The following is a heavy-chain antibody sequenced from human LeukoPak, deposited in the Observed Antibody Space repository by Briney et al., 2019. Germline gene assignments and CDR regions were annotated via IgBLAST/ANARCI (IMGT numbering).Heavy chain of an antibody. CDR3: IRTRGYSGTWYGFDY. CDR1: GYSFTNYW. Sequence: GESLKISCKGSGYSFTNYWIGWGRQMPGKGLEWMAIIYPGDSDTKYSPSLHGQVTISADKSIHTAYLQWSSLKASDTAMYYCIRTRGYSGTWYGFDYWGQGTLVTVSS. CDR2: IYPGDSDT. J-gene: IGHJ4*02. D-gene: IGHD6-13*01. V-gene: IGHV5-51*01.